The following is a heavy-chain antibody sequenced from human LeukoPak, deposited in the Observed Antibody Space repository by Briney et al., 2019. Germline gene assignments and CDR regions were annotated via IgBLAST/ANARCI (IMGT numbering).Heavy chain of an antibody. D-gene: IGHD6-19*01. CDR2: IWYDGSNK. CDR3: ARDEWLSPFDY. Sequence: GGSLRLSCAASGFTFSSYGMHWVRQAPGKGLEWAAVIWYDGSNKYYADSVKGRFTISRDNSKNTLYLQMNSLRAEDTAVYYCARDEWLSPFDYWGQGTLVTVSS. V-gene: IGHV3-33*01. CDR1: GFTFSSYG. J-gene: IGHJ4*02.